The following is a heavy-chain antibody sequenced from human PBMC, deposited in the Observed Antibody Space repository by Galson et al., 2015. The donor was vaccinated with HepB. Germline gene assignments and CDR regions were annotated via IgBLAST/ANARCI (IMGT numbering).Heavy chain of an antibody. D-gene: IGHD6-19*01. CDR2: INPNSGGT. J-gene: IGHJ4*02. Sequence: SVKVSCKASGYTFTGYYMHWVRQAPGQGLEWMGWINPNSGGTNYAQKFQGRVTMTRDTSISTAYMELSRLRSDDTAVYYCARDQQLYSSGWDTPPLDYWGQGTLVTVSS. CDR3: ARDQQLYSSGWDTPPLDY. V-gene: IGHV1-2*02. CDR1: GYTFTGYY.